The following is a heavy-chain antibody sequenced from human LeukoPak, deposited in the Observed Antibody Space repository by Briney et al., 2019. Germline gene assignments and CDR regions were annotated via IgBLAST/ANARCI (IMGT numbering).Heavy chain of an antibody. V-gene: IGHV3-23*01. CDR3: ASSGSYVAHYYGMDV. Sequence: GGSLRLSCAASGFTFSSYAMSWVRQAPGKGLEWVSAISGSGGSTYYADSVKGRFTISRDNSKNTLYLQMNSLRAEDTAVYYCASSGSYVAHYYGMDVWGQGTTVTVSS. D-gene: IGHD3-10*01. CDR1: GFTFSSYA. J-gene: IGHJ6*02. CDR2: ISGSGGST.